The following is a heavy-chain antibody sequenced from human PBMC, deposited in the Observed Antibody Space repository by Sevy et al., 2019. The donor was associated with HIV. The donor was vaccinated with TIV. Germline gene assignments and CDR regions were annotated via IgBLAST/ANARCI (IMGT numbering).Heavy chain of an antibody. D-gene: IGHD4-17*01. Sequence: TLSLTCTVSGGSLNSGSYYWSWIRQPPGKGLEWIGYISYSGSSNYNYSLTIRVTISVTTSNNQFSLKLSSVTAADTAIYYCAMLDYGDYVGYFDPWGQGTLVTVSS. CDR1: GGSLNSGSYY. J-gene: IGHJ5*02. CDR2: ISYSGSS. CDR3: AMLDYGDYVGYFDP. V-gene: IGHV4-61*01.